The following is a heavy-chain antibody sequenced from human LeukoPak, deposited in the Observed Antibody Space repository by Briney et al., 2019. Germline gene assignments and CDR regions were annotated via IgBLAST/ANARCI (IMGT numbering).Heavy chain of an antibody. J-gene: IGHJ5*02. Sequence: SETLSLTCTVSGGSISSYYWSWIRQPPGKGPEWIGDIYYSGSTNYNPSLKSRVTISVDTSKNQFSLKLSSVTAADTAVYYCARAGEQQLVGWFDPWGQGTLVTVSS. CDR2: IYYSGST. D-gene: IGHD6-13*01. V-gene: IGHV4-59*01. CDR3: ARAGEQQLVGWFDP. CDR1: GGSISSYY.